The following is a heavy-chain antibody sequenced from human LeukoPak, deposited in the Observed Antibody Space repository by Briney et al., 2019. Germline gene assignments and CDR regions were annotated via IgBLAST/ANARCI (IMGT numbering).Heavy chain of an antibody. V-gene: IGHV4-30-4*01. D-gene: IGHD6-13*01. Sequence: SETLSLTCTVSGGSISSGDYYWSWIRQPPGKGLEWIGYIYYSGSTYYNPSLKSRVTISVDTSKNQFSLKLSSVTAADTAVYYCARVRGQQLEEILDYWGQGTLVTVSS. CDR1: GGSISSGDYY. J-gene: IGHJ4*02. CDR2: IYYSGST. CDR3: ARVRGQQLEEILDY.